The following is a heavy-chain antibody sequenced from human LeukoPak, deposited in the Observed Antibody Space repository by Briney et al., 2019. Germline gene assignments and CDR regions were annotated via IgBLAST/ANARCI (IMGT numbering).Heavy chain of an antibody. J-gene: IGHJ4*02. D-gene: IGHD6-19*01. CDR1: GGSISSYY. V-gene: IGHV4-4*07. CDR3: ARDGGSGWFDY. Sequence: NPSETLSLTCTVSGGSISSYYWSWIRQAAGKGLEWIGRIDTSGYTNYNPSLKSRVTMSVDRSKNQFSLKLTYVTAADTAVFYCARDGGSGWFDYWGQGTLVTVSS. CDR2: IDTSGYT.